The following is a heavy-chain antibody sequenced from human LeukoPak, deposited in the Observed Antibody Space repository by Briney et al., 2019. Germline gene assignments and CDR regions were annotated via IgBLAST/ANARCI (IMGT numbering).Heavy chain of an antibody. V-gene: IGHV3-11*01. J-gene: IGHJ4*02. Sequence: GGSLRLSCAASGFIFSDYYMGWIRQPPGRGLEWVSYISASGGSVYYADSVKGRITVSRDNARSSLSLQMRSLRAEDTAVYYCVRPQFYGSGSPIDYWGQGALVTVSS. CDR2: ISASGGSV. D-gene: IGHD3-10*01. CDR3: VRPQFYGSGSPIDY. CDR1: GFIFSDYY.